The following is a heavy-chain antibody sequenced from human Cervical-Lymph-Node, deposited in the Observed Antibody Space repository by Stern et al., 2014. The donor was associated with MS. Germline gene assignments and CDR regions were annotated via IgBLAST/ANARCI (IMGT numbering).Heavy chain of an antibody. D-gene: IGHD3-9*01. CDR3: ARHIPGYDILIGYTYGMDV. CDR2: FSQSGGT. Sequence: QLQLQESGPGLVKPSETLSLTCTVSGDSISSNTYYWAWIRQPPGKGLEWIGSFSQSGGTDYNPSLPSRATISGDTSKTQFSLKLYSVTAADTALYYCARHIPGYDILIGYTYGMDVWGQGTTVTVSS. CDR1: GDSISSNTYY. J-gene: IGHJ6*02. V-gene: IGHV4-39*01.